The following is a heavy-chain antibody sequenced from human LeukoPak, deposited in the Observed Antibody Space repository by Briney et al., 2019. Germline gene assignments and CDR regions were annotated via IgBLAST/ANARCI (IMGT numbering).Heavy chain of an antibody. V-gene: IGHV6-1*01. CDR3: ARRVGVENAFDI. J-gene: IGHJ3*02. D-gene: IGHD2-15*01. Sequence: SQTLSLTCAISGDSVPSNSAAWNWIKQSPSRGLEWVGRTYYRSKWYNDYAVSVKSRITINPDTSKNQFSLQLNSVTPEDRAVYYCARRVGVENAFDIWGQGTMVTVSS. CDR1: GDSVPSNSAA. CDR2: TYYRSKWYN.